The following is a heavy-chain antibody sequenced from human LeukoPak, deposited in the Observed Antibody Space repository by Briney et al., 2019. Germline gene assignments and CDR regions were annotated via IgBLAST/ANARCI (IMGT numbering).Heavy chain of an antibody. Sequence: SETLSLTCIVSNYSISSGSYWTWIRQPPGRWLEWIGGIYHSGYTFYNPSLKSRVTISVDTSKNEFSLKLNSVTAADTALYYCAREGTVRWFDPWGQGTLVTVSS. D-gene: IGHD1-14*01. CDR2: IYHSGYT. CDR3: AREGTVRWFDP. V-gene: IGHV4-38-2*02. CDR1: NYSISSGSY. J-gene: IGHJ5*02.